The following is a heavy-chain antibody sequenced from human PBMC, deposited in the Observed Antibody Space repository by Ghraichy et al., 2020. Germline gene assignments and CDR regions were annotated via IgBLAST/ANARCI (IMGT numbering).Heavy chain of an antibody. D-gene: IGHD3-22*01. J-gene: IGHJ4*02. V-gene: IGHV3-23*01. CDR2: ISGSGGST. Sequence: GGSLRLSCAASGFTFSSYAMSWVRQAPGKGLEWVSGISGSGGSTYYADSVKGRFTISRDNSKNTLYLQMNSLRAEDTAVYYCAKVGEGSGYNYYYFDYWGQGTLVTVSS. CDR1: GFTFSSYA. CDR3: AKVGEGSGYNYYYFDY.